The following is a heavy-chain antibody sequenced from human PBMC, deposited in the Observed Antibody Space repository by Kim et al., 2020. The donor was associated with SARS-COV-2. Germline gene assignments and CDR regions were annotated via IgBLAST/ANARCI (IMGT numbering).Heavy chain of an antibody. J-gene: IGHJ4*02. CDR2: IGTSGVSM. Sequence: GGSLRLSCAASGFTFSSYSMNWVRQAPGKGLEWVSYIGTSGVSMYYADSVKGRLTISRDNVKNSLYLQMDSLRDEDTAVYYCARDPGIAAAGSGVRYFDYWGQGTLVTVSS. CDR1: GFTFSSYS. CDR3: ARDPGIAAAGSGVRYFDY. V-gene: IGHV3-48*02. D-gene: IGHD6-13*01.